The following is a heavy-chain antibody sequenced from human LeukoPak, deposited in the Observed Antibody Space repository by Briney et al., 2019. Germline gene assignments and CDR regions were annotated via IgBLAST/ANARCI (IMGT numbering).Heavy chain of an antibody. V-gene: IGHV4-39*01. J-gene: IGHJ6*02. CDR3: ATSGPGFYYGMDG. D-gene: IGHD3-10*01. CDR1: GGSISSSTYY. Sequence: SETLSLTCTVSGGSISSSTYYWGWIRQLPGKGLEWIGSIYYSGYTYHNPSLESRVTMSVDTSKNQFSLKLTSVTAADTAVYYCATSGPGFYYGMDGWGQGTKVTVSS. CDR2: IYYSGYT.